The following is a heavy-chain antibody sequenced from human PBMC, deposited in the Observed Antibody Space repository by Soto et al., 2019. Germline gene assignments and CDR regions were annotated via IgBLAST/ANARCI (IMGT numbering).Heavy chain of an antibody. CDR1: GYTFTTYD. J-gene: IGHJ1*01. CDR3: ARGGLQH. CDR2: INPSGGNT. V-gene: IGHV1-46*01. Sequence: QVQLVQSGAEVKKPGASVKVSCKASGYTFTTYDMHWVRRAPGQGLEWMGMINPSGGNTGYAQKFQGRVTVTRDTSTNTVYMDLGSLRSEDTAMYYCARGGLQHWGQGTLVTVSS.